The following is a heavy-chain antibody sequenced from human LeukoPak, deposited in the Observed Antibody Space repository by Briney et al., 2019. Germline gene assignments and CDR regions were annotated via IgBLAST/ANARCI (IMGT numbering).Heavy chain of an antibody. V-gene: IGHV4-4*07. CDR2: IYTSGST. J-gene: IGHJ6*03. CDR3: ARAHGSSGWYYYYMDV. D-gene: IGHD6-19*01. CDR1: GGSISSYY. Sequence: PSETLSLTCTVSGGSISSYYWSWIRQPAGKGLEWIGRIYTSGSTNYNPSLKSRVTMSVDTSKNQFSLKLSSVTAADTAVYYCARAHGSSGWYYYYMDVWGKGTTVTISS.